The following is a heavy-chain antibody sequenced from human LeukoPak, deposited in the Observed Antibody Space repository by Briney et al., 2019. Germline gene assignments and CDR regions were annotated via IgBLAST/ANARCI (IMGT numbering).Heavy chain of an antibody. D-gene: IGHD3-3*01. V-gene: IGHV4-59*01. Sequence: SETLSLTCTVSGGSINRSYWSWNRQSPGQGLEWIGYIHYSGSTNYHPSLKTRVTISIDTSKTQFSLTLISVTAADTAVYYCARGGTISGVGNYYMDVWGKGTTVTVSS. J-gene: IGHJ6*03. CDR1: GGSINRSY. CDR2: IHYSGST. CDR3: ARGGTISGVGNYYMDV.